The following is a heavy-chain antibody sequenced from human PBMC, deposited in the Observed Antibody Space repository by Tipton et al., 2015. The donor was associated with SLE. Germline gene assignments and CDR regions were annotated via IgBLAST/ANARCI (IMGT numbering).Heavy chain of an antibody. D-gene: IGHD6-13*01. CDR1: GFTFDDYA. CDR2: ISWNSGSI. Sequence: RSLRLSCAASGFTFDDYAMHWVRQAPGKGLEWVSGISWNSGSIGYADSAKGRFTISRDNAKNSLYLQMNSLRAEDTALYHCARFIAAARYMDVWGKGTTVTVSS. V-gene: IGHV3-9*01. J-gene: IGHJ6*03. CDR3: ARFIAAARYMDV.